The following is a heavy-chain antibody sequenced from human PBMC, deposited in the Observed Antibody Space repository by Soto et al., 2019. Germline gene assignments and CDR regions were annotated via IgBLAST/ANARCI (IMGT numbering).Heavy chain of an antibody. CDR1: GGFVXXXX. J-gene: IGHJ5*02. D-gene: IGHD2-21*01. CDR2: IYGGGST. V-gene: IGHV4-4*07. CDR3: XXXXXXXXXXXAYDPQWLDL. Sequence: QERLQESGPGLVKPSETLSLTCSVSGGFVXXXXXXXLRHXAGKGLEWIGRIYGGGSTKFNPSLKSRVTMSVDTSKNVFSLXLXSXXXADXXXXXXXXXXXXXXXXXAYDPQWLDLWGQGTLVTVSS.